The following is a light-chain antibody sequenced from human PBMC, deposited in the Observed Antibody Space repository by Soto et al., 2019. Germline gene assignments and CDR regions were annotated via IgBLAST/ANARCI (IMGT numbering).Light chain of an antibody. J-gene: IGKJ4*01. V-gene: IGKV3-20*01. CDR3: QQYGSSLPLT. Sequence: IVLTQSPGTLSLSPGERATLSCRASQSVSSSYLAWYQQKPGQAPRLLIYGASSMATGIPDRFSGSGSETDLTLTISSLEPEAFAVYYCQQYGSSLPLTFGGGTKVEIK. CDR2: GAS. CDR1: QSVSSSY.